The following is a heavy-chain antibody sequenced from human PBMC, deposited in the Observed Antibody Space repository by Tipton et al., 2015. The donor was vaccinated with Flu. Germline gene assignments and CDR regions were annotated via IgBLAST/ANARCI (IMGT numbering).Heavy chain of an antibody. Sequence: SLRLSCAASGFTFSSYSMNWVRQAPGKGLEWVSSISSSSYIYYADSVKGRFTISRDNAKNSLYLQMNSLRAEDTAVYYCARGGRGTIFGVAPGYWGQGTLVTVSS. J-gene: IGHJ4*02. CDR3: ARGGRGTIFGVAPGY. CDR2: ISSSSYI. V-gene: IGHV3-21*01. CDR1: GFTFSSYS. D-gene: IGHD3-3*01.